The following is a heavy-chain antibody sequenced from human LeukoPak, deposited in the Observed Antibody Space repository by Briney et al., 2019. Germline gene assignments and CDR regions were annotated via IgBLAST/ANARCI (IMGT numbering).Heavy chain of an antibody. CDR2: IYHSGST. CDR1: GYSISSGYY. Sequence: SETLSLTCTVSGYSISSGYYWGWIRQPPGQGLEWIGSIYHSGSTYYNPSLKSRVTISVGTSKNQFSLKLSSVTAADTAVYYCARRKTVVTRYFDYWGQGTLVTVSS. V-gene: IGHV4-38-2*02. J-gene: IGHJ4*02. CDR3: ARRKTVVTRYFDY. D-gene: IGHD4-23*01.